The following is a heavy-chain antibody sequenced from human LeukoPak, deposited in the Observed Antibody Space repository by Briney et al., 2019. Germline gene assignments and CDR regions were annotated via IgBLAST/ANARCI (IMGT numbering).Heavy chain of an antibody. CDR2: IYYGGST. Sequence: PSETLSLTCSVSGGSISSSIYYWDWIRQPPGKGLEWIGSIYYGGSTYYNPSLKSRVTISVDTSNNQFSLKLSSVTAADTAVYYCARVVRGVIILSGSYYMDVWGKGTTVTVSS. CDR3: ARVVRGVIILSGSYYMDV. V-gene: IGHV4-39*01. D-gene: IGHD3-10*01. J-gene: IGHJ6*03. CDR1: GGSISSSIYY.